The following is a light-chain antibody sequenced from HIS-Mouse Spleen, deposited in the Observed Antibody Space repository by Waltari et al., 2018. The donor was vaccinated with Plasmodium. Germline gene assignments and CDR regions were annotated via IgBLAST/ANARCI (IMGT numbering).Light chain of an antibody. CDR2: YYSDSDK. CDR1: SDIIVGSYN. V-gene: IGLV5-37*01. Sequence: QPVLTQPPSSSASPGESARLTCTLPSDIIVGSYNLHWYQQKPGSPPRYLLYYYSDSDKGQGWGVPSRFSGSKDAAANTGILLIAGRQSEDEADYCGMNWPSNASGVFGGGTKLTVL. J-gene: IGLJ3*02. CDR3: MNWPSNASGV.